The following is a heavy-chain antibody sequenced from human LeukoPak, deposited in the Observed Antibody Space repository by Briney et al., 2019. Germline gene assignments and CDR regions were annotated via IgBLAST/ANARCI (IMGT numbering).Heavy chain of an antibody. V-gene: IGHV3-30*03. CDR1: GFTFSSYG. Sequence: PGGSLRLSCAASGFTFSSYGMHWVRQAPGKGLEWVAVISYDGSNKYYADSVKGRFTISRDNSKNTLYLQMNSLRAEDTAVYYCARVHGAAAGTWGFDYWGQGTLVTVSS. CDR2: ISYDGSNK. J-gene: IGHJ4*02. CDR3: ARVHGAAAGTWGFDY. D-gene: IGHD6-13*01.